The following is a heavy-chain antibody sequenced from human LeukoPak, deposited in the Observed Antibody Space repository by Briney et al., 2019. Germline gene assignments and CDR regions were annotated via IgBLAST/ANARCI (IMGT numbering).Heavy chain of an antibody. D-gene: IGHD4/OR15-4a*01. V-gene: IGHV3-15*01. J-gene: IGHJ4*02. CDR3: ATEFFDNGYNF. Sequence: GGSLRLSCAASGITFSNAWMSWVRQAPGTGLEWVGHIKSQSHGGATDYPAPVKGRFTISRDDSEDTVFLQMNSLKTEDTAVYYCATEFFDNGYNFWGQGTLVTVSS. CDR2: IKSQSHGGAT. CDR1: GITFSNAW.